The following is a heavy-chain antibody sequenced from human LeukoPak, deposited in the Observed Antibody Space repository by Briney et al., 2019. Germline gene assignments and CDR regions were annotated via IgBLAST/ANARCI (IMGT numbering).Heavy chain of an antibody. CDR3: ARGLDAATY. D-gene: IGHD2-15*01. V-gene: IGHV3-21*01. J-gene: IGHJ4*02. CDR2: ISTSSSYI. CDR1: GFPFSSYS. Sequence: GGSLRLSCAASGFPFSSYSMNWVRQAPGKGLEWVSSISTSSSYIYYADSVKGRFIISRDTAKHSLYLLMSILTAEDTAVYYCARGLDAATYWGQGTLVTVSS.